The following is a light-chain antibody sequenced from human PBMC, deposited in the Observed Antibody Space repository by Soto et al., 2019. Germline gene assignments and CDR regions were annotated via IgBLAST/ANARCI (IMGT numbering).Light chain of an antibody. CDR1: SSNIGAGYD. V-gene: IGLV1-40*01. Sequence: QSVLTQPPSVSGAPGQRVTISCTGSSSNIGAGYDVHWYQHLPGTAPKLLIYINSNRPSGVPDRFSGSKSGTSASLAITGLQAEDEADYYCQSYDRSLRGVVFGGRTKVTVL. J-gene: IGLJ2*01. CDR2: INS. CDR3: QSYDRSLRGVV.